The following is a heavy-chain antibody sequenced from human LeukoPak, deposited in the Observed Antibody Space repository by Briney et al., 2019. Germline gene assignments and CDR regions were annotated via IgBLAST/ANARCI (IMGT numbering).Heavy chain of an antibody. J-gene: IGHJ4*02. Sequence: PSGTLSLTCAVSGGSISSSNWWSWVRQPPGKGLEWIGEIYHSGSTNYNPSLKSRVTISVDKSKNQFSLKLSSVTAADTAVCYCAARSDSHHVVVVAAPASPAEYFDYWGQGTLVTVSS. D-gene: IGHD2-15*01. CDR3: AARSDSHHVVVVAAPASPAEYFDY. CDR1: GGSISSSNW. V-gene: IGHV4-4*02. CDR2: IYHSGST.